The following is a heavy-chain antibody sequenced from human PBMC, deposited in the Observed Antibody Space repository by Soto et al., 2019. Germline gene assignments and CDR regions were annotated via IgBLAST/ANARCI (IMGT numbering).Heavy chain of an antibody. Sequence: SETLSLTCTVSGGSISSSSYYWGWIRQPPGKGLEWIGSIYYSGSTYYNPSLKSRVTISVDTSKNQFSLKLSSVTAADTAVYYCARLYSSGWYFGIDPWGQGTLVTVSS. D-gene: IGHD6-19*01. CDR3: ARLYSSGWYFGIDP. J-gene: IGHJ5*02. CDR1: GGSISSSSYY. V-gene: IGHV4-39*01. CDR2: IYYSGST.